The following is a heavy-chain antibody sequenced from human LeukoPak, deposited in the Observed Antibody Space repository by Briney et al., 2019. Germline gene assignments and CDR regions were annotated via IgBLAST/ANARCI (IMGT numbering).Heavy chain of an antibody. CDR1: GFTFSSYG. J-gene: IGHJ4*02. Sequence: GGSLRLSCAASGFTFSSYGMSWVRQAPGKGLEWVSAISGSGGSTYYADSVKGRFTISRDNTKNSLYLQMDSLTADDTAVYFCACLRGPSDYWGQGTLVTVSS. D-gene: IGHD4-17*01. V-gene: IGHV3-23*01. CDR3: ACLRGPSDY. CDR2: ISGSGGST.